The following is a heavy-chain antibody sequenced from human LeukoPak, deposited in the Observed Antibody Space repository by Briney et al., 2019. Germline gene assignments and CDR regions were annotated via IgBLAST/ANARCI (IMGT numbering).Heavy chain of an antibody. CDR2: ISWNSGSI. V-gene: IGHV3-9*01. J-gene: IGHJ4*02. CDR1: GFTFDEYA. D-gene: IGHD1-26*01. Sequence: GGSLRLSCAASGFTFDEYAMHWVRQAPGKGLEWVSGISWNSGSIGYADSVKGRFTISRDNAKNSLYLQMNSLRAEDTALYYCAKDSGGSYYANFDYWGQGTLVTVSS. CDR3: AKDSGGSYYANFDY.